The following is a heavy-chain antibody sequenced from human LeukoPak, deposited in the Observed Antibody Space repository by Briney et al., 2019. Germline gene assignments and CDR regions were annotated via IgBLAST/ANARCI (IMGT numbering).Heavy chain of an antibody. D-gene: IGHD3-16*01. CDR2: MRYDGSSK. CDR3: AKDFIYCGWGNGFDI. CDR1: GFTFSSYG. J-gene: IGHJ3*02. V-gene: IGHV3-30*02. Sequence: GGSLRLSCAASGFTFSSYGMHWVRQAPGKGLEWVAFMRYDGSSKFYTDSVKGRFTISRDNSKNTLYLQMNSLRAEDTAVYYCAKDFIYCGWGNGFDIWGQGTMVTVSS.